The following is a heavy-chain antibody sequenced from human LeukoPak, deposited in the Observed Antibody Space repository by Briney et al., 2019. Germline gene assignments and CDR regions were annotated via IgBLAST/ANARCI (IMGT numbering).Heavy chain of an antibody. D-gene: IGHD3-22*01. CDR1: GGSISSYY. CDR3: AREQGIYYYDSSGSDY. J-gene: IGHJ4*02. V-gene: IGHV4-59*01. Sequence: SETLSLTCTVSGGSISSYYWSWIRQPPGKGLEWIGYIYYSGSTNYNPSLKSRVTISVDTSKNQFSLKLSSVTAADTAMYYCAREQGIYYYDSSGSDYWGQGTLVTVSS. CDR2: IYYSGST.